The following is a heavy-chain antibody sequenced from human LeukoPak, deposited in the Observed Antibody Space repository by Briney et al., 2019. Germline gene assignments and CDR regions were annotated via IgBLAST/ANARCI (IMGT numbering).Heavy chain of an antibody. CDR2: RSPNSGDT. J-gene: IGHJ4*02. V-gene: IGHV1-8*01. D-gene: IGHD7-27*01. CDR3: ARGPPNWGYDY. Sequence: GESLKISCKGSGDSFTSYDFNWVRQATGQRPEWMGWRSPNSGDTGYAQKFQDRVTMTRNTSISTAYMELSSLRSDDTAVYYCARGPPNWGYDYWGPGTLVTVSS. CDR1: GDSFTSYD.